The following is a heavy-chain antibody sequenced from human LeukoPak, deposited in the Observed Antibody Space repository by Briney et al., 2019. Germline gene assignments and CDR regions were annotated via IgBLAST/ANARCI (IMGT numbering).Heavy chain of an antibody. CDR1: GFTFSSYS. Sequence: GGSLRLSCAASGFTFSSYSMHWVRQAPGKGLEWVAFIRYDGSNKYYADSVKGRFTISRDNSKNTLYLQMNSLRAEDTAVYYCAKMPKVYDSSGYYIYYFDYWGQGTLVTVSS. D-gene: IGHD3-22*01. CDR2: IRYDGSNK. CDR3: AKMPKVYDSSGYYIYYFDY. V-gene: IGHV3-30*02. J-gene: IGHJ4*02.